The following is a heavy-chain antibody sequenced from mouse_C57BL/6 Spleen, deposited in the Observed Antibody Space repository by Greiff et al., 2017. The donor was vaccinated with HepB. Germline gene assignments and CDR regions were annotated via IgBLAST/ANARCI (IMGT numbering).Heavy chain of an antibody. V-gene: IGHV1-69*01. Sequence: VQLQQPGAELVMPGASVKLSCKASGYTFTSYWMHWVKQRPGQGLEWIGEIDPSDSYTNYNQKFKGKSTLTVDKSPSTAYLQLSSLTSEDSAVYYCARRGYYYGSSQYFDVWGTGTTVTVSS. D-gene: IGHD1-1*01. J-gene: IGHJ1*03. CDR2: IDPSDSYT. CDR1: GYTFTSYW. CDR3: ARRGYYYGSSQYFDV.